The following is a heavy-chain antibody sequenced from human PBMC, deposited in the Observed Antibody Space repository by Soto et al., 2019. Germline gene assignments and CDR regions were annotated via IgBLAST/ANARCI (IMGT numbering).Heavy chain of an antibody. D-gene: IGHD5-18*01. CDR3: ARELRGYTYFAYYGMDV. Sequence: GGSLRLSCVASGFTFSSYGMHWVRQAPGKGLEWVAVIWFDGSNKYYADSVKGRFTISRDTSKNTLYLQMNSLRAEDTAVYYCARELRGYTYFAYYGMDVWGQGTTVTSP. CDR2: IWFDGSNK. CDR1: GFTFSSYG. J-gene: IGHJ6*02. V-gene: IGHV3-33*01.